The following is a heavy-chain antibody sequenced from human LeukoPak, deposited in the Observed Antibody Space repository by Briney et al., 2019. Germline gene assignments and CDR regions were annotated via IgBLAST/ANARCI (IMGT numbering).Heavy chain of an antibody. J-gene: IGHJ4*02. CDR3: ASYKWNDASFDY. D-gene: IGHD1-20*01. CDR2: ISSSSSCI. Sequence: GGSLRLSCAASGFTFSSYSMNWVRQAPGKGLEWVSSISSSSSCIYYADSVKGRFTISRDNAKNSLYLQMNSLRAEDTAVYYCASYKWNDASFDYWGQGTLVTVSS. CDR1: GFTFSSYS. V-gene: IGHV3-21*01.